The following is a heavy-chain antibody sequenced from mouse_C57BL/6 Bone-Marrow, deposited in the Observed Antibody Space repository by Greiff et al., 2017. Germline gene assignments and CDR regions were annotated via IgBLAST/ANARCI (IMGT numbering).Heavy chain of an antibody. V-gene: IGHV14-4*01. CDR3: TTEVKDY. CDR2: IDPENGDT. J-gene: IGHJ2*01. Sequence: VQLQQSGAELVRPGASVKLSCTASGFNIKDDYMHWVKQRPEQGLEWIGWIDPENGDTEYASKFQGKATITADTSSKTAYLQLSSLTSEDTAVYYCTTEVKDYWGQGTTLTGSS. D-gene: IGHD2-2*01. CDR1: GFNIKDDY.